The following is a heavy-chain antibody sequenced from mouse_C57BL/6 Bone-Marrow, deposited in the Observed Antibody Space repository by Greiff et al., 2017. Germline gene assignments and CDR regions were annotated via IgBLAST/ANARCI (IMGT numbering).Heavy chain of an antibody. V-gene: IGHV1-64*01. D-gene: IGHD2-4*01. Sequence: VQLQQPGAELVKPGASVKLSCKASGYTFTNYWMHWVKQRPGQGLEWIGMMHPNGGSPDYNEKFKSEATLSVDKSSRTAYMELSSLKSEDSAVYYCARSYDYDVYTMDYWGQGTSVTVSS. CDR2: MHPNGGSP. CDR3: ARSYDYDVYTMDY. CDR1: GYTFTNYW. J-gene: IGHJ4*01.